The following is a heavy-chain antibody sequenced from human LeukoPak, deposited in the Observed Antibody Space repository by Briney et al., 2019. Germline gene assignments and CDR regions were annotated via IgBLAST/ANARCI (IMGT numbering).Heavy chain of an antibody. CDR2: MSSSDDGR. J-gene: IGHJ4*02. CDR1: GFSFSSYA. V-gene: IGHV3-23*01. Sequence: GGSLRLSCATSGFSFSSYAMSWVRQAPGKGLEWVSAMSSSDDGRYYAASVRGRFTISRDTSRSTLYLQMNSLRAGDTAVYYCAKPHFDDWGQGTLVTVSS. CDR3: AKPHFDD.